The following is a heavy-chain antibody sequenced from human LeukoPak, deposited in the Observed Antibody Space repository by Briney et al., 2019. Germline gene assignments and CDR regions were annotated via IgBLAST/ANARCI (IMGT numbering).Heavy chain of an antibody. D-gene: IGHD3-3*01. CDR2: IYYSGST. CDR3: ASDVSQYYDFWSGYHNWFDP. V-gene: IGHV4-31*03. Sequence: PSQTLSLTCTVSGGSISSGGYYWSWIRQHPGKGLEWIGYIYYSGSTCYNPSLKSRVTMSVDTPKNHFSLQLSSVTAADTALYYCASDVSQYYDFWSGYHNWFDPWGQGTLVTVSS. J-gene: IGHJ5*02. CDR1: GGSISSGGYY.